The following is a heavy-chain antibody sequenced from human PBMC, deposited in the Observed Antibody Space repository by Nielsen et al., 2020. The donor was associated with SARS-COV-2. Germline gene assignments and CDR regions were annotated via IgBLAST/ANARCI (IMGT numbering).Heavy chain of an antibody. CDR2: ISYDGSNK. V-gene: IGHV3-30-3*01. D-gene: IGHD5-18*01. J-gene: IGHJ6*02. CDR3: ARVKPDTAMADYYYGMDV. Sequence: WLRQPPGKGLEWVAVISYDGSNKYYADSVKGRFTISRDNSKNTLYLQMNSLRAEDTAVYYCARVKPDTAMADYYYGMDVWGQGTTVTVSS.